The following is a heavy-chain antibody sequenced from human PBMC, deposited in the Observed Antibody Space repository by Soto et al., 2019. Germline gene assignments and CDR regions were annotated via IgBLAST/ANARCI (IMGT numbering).Heavy chain of an antibody. CDR2: NKHSGST. D-gene: IGHD5-12*01. V-gene: IGHV4-34*01. J-gene: IGHJ4*02. Sequence: SETLSLTCAVYGGSFSGYYWSWIRQPPGKGLEWIGENKHSGSTNSNPSLKSRVTISVDTSKNQFSLKLSSVTAADTAVYYCARGATGWLHYSPNYFDYWGQGTLVTVSS. CDR1: GGSFSGYY. CDR3: ARGATGWLHYSPNYFDY.